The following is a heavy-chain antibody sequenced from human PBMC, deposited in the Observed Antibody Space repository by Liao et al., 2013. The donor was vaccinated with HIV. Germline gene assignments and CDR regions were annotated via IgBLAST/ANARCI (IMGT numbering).Heavy chain of an antibody. CDR1: GGSISSGSYY. V-gene: IGHV4-61*02. J-gene: IGHJ4*02. CDR2: IYTSGST. CDR3: ARGGFLEWYQNY. Sequence: QVQLQESGPGLVKPSQTLSLTCTVSGGSISSGSYYWSWIRQPAGKGLEWIGRIYTSGSTNYNPSLKSRVTISVDTSKNQFSLKLSSVTAADTAVYYCARGGFLEWYQNYWGQGTLVTVSS. D-gene: IGHD3-3*01.